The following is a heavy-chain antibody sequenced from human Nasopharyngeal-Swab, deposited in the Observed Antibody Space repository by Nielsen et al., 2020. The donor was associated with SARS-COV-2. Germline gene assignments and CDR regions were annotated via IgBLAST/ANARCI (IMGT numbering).Heavy chain of an antibody. CDR2: ISGSGGST. CDR3: ANRRGSSWHPYCFDF. CDR1: GFTFSSSD. Sequence: GESLKISCAASGFTFSSSDMTWVRQAPGKGLEWVSTISGSGGSTNYADSVKGRFTVPRDNSENTLYLQMNSLRAEDTAVYYCANRRGSSWHPYCFDFWGQGTLVTVSS. V-gene: IGHV3-23*01. J-gene: IGHJ4*02. D-gene: IGHD6-13*01.